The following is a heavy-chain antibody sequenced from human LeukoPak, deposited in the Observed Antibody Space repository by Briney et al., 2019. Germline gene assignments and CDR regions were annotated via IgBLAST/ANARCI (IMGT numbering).Heavy chain of an antibody. CDR2: IYYSGST. CDR3: ARVVAAEDYYYYYMDV. J-gene: IGHJ6*03. CDR1: GGSISSYY. Sequence: SETLSLTCTVSGGSISSYYCSWIRQPPGKGLEWIGYIYYSGSTNYNPSLKSRVTISVDTSKNQFSLKLSSVTAADTAVYYCARVVAAEDYYYYYMDVWGKGTTVTVSS. D-gene: IGHD6-13*01. V-gene: IGHV4-59*01.